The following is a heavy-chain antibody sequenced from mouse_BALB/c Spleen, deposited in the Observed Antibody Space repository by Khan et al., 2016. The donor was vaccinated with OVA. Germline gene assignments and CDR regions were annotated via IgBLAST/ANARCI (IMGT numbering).Heavy chain of an antibody. CDR2: ISYSGVT. Sequence: QLEESGPGLVKPSQSLSLTCTVTGYSITSGYAWNCLRQFPGNKLEWMGYISYSGVTTYTPSLKSRISITRDPSKNQFFLPLNSVTNEDTATYYWARGNYYGYYVDYWGQGTTLTVSS. J-gene: IGHJ2*01. CDR1: GYSITSGYA. CDR3: ARGNYYGYYVDY. D-gene: IGHD1-1*01. V-gene: IGHV3-2*02.